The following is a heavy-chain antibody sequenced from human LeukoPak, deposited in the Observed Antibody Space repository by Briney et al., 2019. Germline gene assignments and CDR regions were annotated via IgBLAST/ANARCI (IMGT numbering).Heavy chain of an antibody. CDR2: ISGSGGST. V-gene: IGHV3-23*01. CDR1: GFTFSSYA. D-gene: IGHD2-2*02. Sequence: GGSLRLSCAASGFTFSSYAISWVRQAPGKGLEWVSAISGSGGSTYYADSVKGRFTISRDNSKNTLYLQMNSLRAEDTAVYYCAKAARATPRSDCSSTSCYTRNYYYYYMDVWGKGTTVTVSS. J-gene: IGHJ6*03. CDR3: AKAARATPRSDCSSTSCYTRNYYYYYMDV.